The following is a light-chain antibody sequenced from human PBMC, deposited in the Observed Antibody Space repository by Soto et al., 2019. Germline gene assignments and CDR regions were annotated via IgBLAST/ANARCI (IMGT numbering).Light chain of an antibody. J-gene: IGLJ1*01. Sequence: QSALTQPASVSGSPGQSITISCTGTSSDVGGYNYVSWYQQHAGKAPKLILYEVSNRPSGVSNRFSGSKSGNTASLTISGLQAEDEADYYCSSYTSSITLDVFGTGTKATVL. CDR2: EVS. CDR1: SSDVGGYNY. CDR3: SSYTSSITLDV. V-gene: IGLV2-14*01.